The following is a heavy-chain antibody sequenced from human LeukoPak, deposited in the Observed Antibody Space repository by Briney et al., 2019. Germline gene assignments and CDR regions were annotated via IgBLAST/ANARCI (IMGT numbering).Heavy chain of an antibody. CDR2: IKQDGSEK. V-gene: IGHV3-7*01. D-gene: IGHD7-27*01. Sequence: GGSMRLSCAASGFTFSSYWMSWVRQAPGKGLEWVANIKQDGSEKYYVDSVKDRFTISRDNAKNSLYLQMNSLRAEDTAVYYCARPARGNWGFSAYYHPPLWPKGPTVTVSS. CDR1: GFTFSSYW. CDR3: ARPARGNWGFSAYYHPPL. J-gene: IGHJ6*04.